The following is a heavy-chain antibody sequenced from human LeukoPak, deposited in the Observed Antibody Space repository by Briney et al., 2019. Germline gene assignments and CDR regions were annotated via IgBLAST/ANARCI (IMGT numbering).Heavy chain of an antibody. Sequence: GGSLRLSCAASGFTVSSNYMSWVRQAPGKGLEWVSVIYSGGSTYYADSVKGRFTISRDNSKNTLYLQMNSLRAEDTAVYYCARGHSSSWYGYYYYYGMDVWGQGTTVTVSS. V-gene: IGHV3-66*01. CDR3: ARGHSSSWYGYYYYYGMDV. J-gene: IGHJ6*02. D-gene: IGHD6-13*01. CDR2: IYSGGST. CDR1: GFTVSSNY.